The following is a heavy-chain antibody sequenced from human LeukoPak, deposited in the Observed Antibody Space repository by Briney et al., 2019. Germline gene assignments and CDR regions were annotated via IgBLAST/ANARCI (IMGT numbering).Heavy chain of an antibody. D-gene: IGHD6-19*01. CDR1: GYSLTSYW. CDR2: IDPSDSYT. Sequence: PGESLKISCKGSGYSLTSYWISWVRQMPGKGLEWMGRIDPSDSYTNYSPSFQGHVTISADKSISTAYLQWSSLKASDTAMYYCAGAGIAVAGNAEYFQHWGQGTLVTVSS. V-gene: IGHV5-10-1*01. J-gene: IGHJ1*01. CDR3: AGAGIAVAGNAEYFQH.